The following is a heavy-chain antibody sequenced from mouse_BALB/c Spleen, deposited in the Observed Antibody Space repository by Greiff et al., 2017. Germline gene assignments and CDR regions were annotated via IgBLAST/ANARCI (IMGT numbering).Heavy chain of an antibody. J-gene: IGHJ3*01. CDR2: IDPYNGGT. D-gene: IGHD1-2*01. Sequence: VHVKQSGPELVKPGASVKVSCKASGYASTSYNMYWVKQSHGKSLEWIGYIDPYNGGTSYNQKFKGKATLTVDKSSSTAYMHLNSLTSEDSAVYYCARGITTATRFAYWGQGTLVTVSA. V-gene: IGHV1S135*01. CDR3: ARGITTATRFAY. CDR1: GYASTSYN.